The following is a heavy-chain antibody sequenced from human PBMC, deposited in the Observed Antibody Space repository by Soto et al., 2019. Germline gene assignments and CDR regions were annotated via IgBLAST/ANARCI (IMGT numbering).Heavy chain of an antibody. CDR2: IRGFSPYT. CDR1: GFTFRTYT. V-gene: IGHV3-21*01. CDR3: ARDRGYDAHDFYYNAMDV. J-gene: IGHJ6*02. D-gene: IGHD2-15*01. Sequence: LRLSCISSGFTFRTYTMNWVRQAPGKGLEWVSGIRGFSPYTFYAESVKGRFTISRDNAKNSLFLQMNSLRAEDTAVYYRARDRGYDAHDFYYNAMDVWGQGTTVTVSS.